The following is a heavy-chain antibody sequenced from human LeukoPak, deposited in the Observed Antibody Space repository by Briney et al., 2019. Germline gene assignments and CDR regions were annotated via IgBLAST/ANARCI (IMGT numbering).Heavy chain of an antibody. CDR3: ARELVVVPAAIR. CDR1: GGSISSYY. Sequence: SETLSLTCTVSGGSISSYYWGWIRQPPGKGLEWIGSIYYSGSTYYNPSLKSRVTISVDTSKNQFSLKLSSVTAADTAVYYCARELVVVPAAIRWGQGTLVTVSS. D-gene: IGHD2-2*02. J-gene: IGHJ4*02. CDR2: IYYSGST. V-gene: IGHV4-39*07.